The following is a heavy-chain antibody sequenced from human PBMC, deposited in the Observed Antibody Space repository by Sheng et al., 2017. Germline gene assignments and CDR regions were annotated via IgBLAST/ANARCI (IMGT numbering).Heavy chain of an antibody. D-gene: IGHD6-13*01. CDR1: GGSFSGYY. CDR2: INHSGST. V-gene: IGHV4-34*01. J-gene: IGHJ6*02. CDR3: ARDKPGYSSSWYYYYYGMDV. Sequence: QVQLQQWGAGLLKPSETLSLTCAVYGGSFSGYYWSWIRQPPGKGLEWIGEINHSGSTNYNPSLKSRVTISVDTSKNQFSLKLSSVTAADTAVYYCARDKPGYSSSWYYYYYGMDVWGQGTTVTVSS.